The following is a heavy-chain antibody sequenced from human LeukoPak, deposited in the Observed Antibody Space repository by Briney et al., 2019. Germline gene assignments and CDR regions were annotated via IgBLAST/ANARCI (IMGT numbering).Heavy chain of an antibody. CDR1: VFTFSTYG. D-gene: IGHD4-17*01. J-gene: IGHJ4*02. Sequence: PGGSLRLSCAVSVFTFSTYGFQWVRQAPGKGLECVAFIPYDGSDNYYADSVKGRFTISRDNSKNTLYLQMNSLRAEDTAMYYCAKGLGDYDDFRLGYWGQGTLVTVSS. V-gene: IGHV3-30*02. CDR2: IPYDGSDN. CDR3: AKGLGDYDDFRLGY.